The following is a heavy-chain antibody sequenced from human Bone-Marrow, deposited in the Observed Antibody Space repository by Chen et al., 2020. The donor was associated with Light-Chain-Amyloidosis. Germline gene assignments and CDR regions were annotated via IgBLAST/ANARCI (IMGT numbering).Heavy chain of an antibody. CDR2: VDPEDGKT. CDR1: GYTFTDSY. Sequence: VQLAQSGPEVKTTGATVKISCKVSGYTFTDSYFHWVQQAPGHGLEWVGFVDPEDGKTVYAEKFQGRVTITAHTSTATVYMQLSSLRSADTAVYYCATEFGITGLGAADWGQGTLVIVSS. D-gene: IGHD1-20*01. J-gene: IGHJ4*02. CDR3: ATEFGITGLGAAD. V-gene: IGHV1-69-2*01.